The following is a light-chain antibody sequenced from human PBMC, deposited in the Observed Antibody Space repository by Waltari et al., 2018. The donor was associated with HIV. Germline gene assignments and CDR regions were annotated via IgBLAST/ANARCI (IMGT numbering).Light chain of an antibody. CDR3: QAWDTATVV. J-gene: IGLJ3*02. Sequence: SYKLTQPPSVSVFPGQTARITCSGDKLGSKYTSWYQQKPGQSPLLVIYQDNGLPSGIPGRFSGSNSENTANLIISGTQALDEADYFCQAWDTATVVFGGGTKLTVL. CDR1: KLGSKY. CDR2: QDN. V-gene: IGLV3-1*01.